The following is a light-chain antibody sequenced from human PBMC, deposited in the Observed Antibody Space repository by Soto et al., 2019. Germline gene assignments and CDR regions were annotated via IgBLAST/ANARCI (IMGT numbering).Light chain of an antibody. CDR1: SSTIGNNY. J-gene: IGLJ2*01. CDR3: GTWDSNLNNGVV. V-gene: IGLV1-51*01. CDR2: DNH. Sequence: QSVLTQPPSVSAAPGQRVTIFCSGSSSTIGNNYVSWYQQLPGTAPILLIYDNHHRPSGIPDRFSGSKSVTSATLVITGLQPGDEADYYCGTWDSNLNNGVVFGGGTKVTVL.